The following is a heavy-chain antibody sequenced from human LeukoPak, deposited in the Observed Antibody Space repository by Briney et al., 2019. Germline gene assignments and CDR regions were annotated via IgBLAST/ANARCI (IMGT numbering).Heavy chain of an antibody. CDR1: GYTFTSYG. V-gene: IGHV1-18*01. CDR3: ARGISIRYSSSWYFFDY. D-gene: IGHD6-13*01. CDR2: ISAYNGNT. Sequence: ASVKVSCKASGYTFTSYGISWVRQAPGQGLEWMGWISAYNGNTNYAQKLQGRVTMTTDTSTSTAYMELRSLRSEDTAVYYCARGISIRYSSSWYFFDYWGQGTLVTVSS. J-gene: IGHJ4*02.